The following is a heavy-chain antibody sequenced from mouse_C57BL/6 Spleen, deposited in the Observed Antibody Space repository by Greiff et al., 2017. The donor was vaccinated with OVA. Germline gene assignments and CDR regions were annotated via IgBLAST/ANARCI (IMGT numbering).Heavy chain of an antibody. Sequence: VQLKESGAELVKPGASVKLSCKASGYTFTSYWMHWVKQRPGQGLEWIGMIHPNSGSTNYNEKFKSKATLTVDKSSSTAYMQLSSLTSEDSAVYYCARGGYYGSFDYWGQGTTLTVSS. CDR2: IHPNSGST. CDR1: GYTFTSYW. J-gene: IGHJ2*01. V-gene: IGHV1-64*01. D-gene: IGHD1-1*01. CDR3: ARGGYYGSFDY.